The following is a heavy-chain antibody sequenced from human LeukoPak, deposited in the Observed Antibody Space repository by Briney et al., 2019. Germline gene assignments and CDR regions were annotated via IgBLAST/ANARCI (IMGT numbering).Heavy chain of an antibody. D-gene: IGHD2-2*02. CDR3: ARQGYCSSTSCYTGAFDI. CDR2: ISYDGSNK. V-gene: IGHV3-30*03. CDR1: GFTFSSYG. J-gene: IGHJ3*02. Sequence: GGSLRLSCAASGFTFSSYGMHWVRQAPGKGLEWVAVISYDGSNKYYADSVKGRFTISRDNSKNTLYLQMNSLRAEDTAVYYCARQGYCSSTSCYTGAFDIWGQGTMVTVSS.